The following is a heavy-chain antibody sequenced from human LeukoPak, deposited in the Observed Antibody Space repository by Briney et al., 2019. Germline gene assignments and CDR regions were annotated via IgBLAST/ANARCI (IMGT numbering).Heavy chain of an antibody. J-gene: IGHJ3*02. Sequence: SETLSLTCTVSGGSISSYYWSWIRQPPGKGLEWIGYIYYSGSTNYNPSLKSRVTISVDTSKNQFSLKLSSVTAADTAVYYCARISSSWYHAFDIWGQGTMVTVSS. CDR1: GGSISSYY. CDR2: IYYSGST. CDR3: ARISSSWYHAFDI. V-gene: IGHV4-59*01. D-gene: IGHD6-13*01.